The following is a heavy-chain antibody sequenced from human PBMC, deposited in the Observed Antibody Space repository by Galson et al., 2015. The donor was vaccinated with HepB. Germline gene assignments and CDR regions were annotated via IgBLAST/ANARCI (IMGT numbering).Heavy chain of an antibody. CDR1: GFTFSSYA. D-gene: IGHD3-10*01. J-gene: IGHJ4*02. Sequence: SLRLSCAASGFTFSSYAMSWVRQAPGKGLEWVSAISGSGGSTYYADSVKGRFTISRDNSKNTLYLQMNCLRAEDTAVYYCAKAMVRGVMYFDYWGQGTLVTVSS. V-gene: IGHV3-23*01. CDR2: ISGSGGST. CDR3: AKAMVRGVMYFDY.